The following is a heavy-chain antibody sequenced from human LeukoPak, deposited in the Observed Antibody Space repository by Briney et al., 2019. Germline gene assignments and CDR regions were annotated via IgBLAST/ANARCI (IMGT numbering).Heavy chain of an antibody. D-gene: IGHD3-10*01. CDR2: IKSKTDGGTT. J-gene: IGHJ4*02. Sequence: GGSLRLSCAASGFTFSNAWMSWVGQAPGKGLEWVGRIKSKTDGGTTDYAAPVKGRFTISRDDLKNTLYLQMNSLKTEDTAVYYCTTTERFGELYRWGQGTLVTVSS. CDR3: TTTERFGELYR. CDR1: GFTFSNAW. V-gene: IGHV3-15*01.